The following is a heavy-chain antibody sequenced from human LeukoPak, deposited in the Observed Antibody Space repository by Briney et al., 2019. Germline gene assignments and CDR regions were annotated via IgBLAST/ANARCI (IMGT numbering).Heavy chain of an antibody. V-gene: IGHV4-34*01. CDR1: GFTFSSCS. CDR3: ARGLSKLRQWLVLLGAFDI. CDR2: INHSGST. J-gene: IGHJ3*02. D-gene: IGHD6-19*01. Sequence: PGGSLRLSCAASGFTFSSCSMNWVRQPPGKGLEWIGEINHSGSTNYNPSLKSRVTISVDTSKNQFSLKLSSVTAADTAVYYCARGLSKLRQWLVLLGAFDIWGQGTMVTVSS.